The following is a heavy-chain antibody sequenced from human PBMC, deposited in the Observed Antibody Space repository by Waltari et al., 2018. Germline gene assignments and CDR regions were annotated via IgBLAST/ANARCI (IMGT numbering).Heavy chain of an antibody. J-gene: IGHJ4*02. D-gene: IGHD1-26*01. Sequence: QVQLQESGPGLVKPSQTLSLTCTVSGGSISSGGYYWSWIRQHPGKGLEWIGYIYYSGSTYYNPSLKSRVTISVDTSKNQFSLKLSSVTAADTAVYYCATRGAGAGDRPPMFDYWGQGTLVTVSS. V-gene: IGHV4-31*03. CDR2: IYYSGST. CDR3: ATRGAGAGDRPPMFDY. CDR1: GGSISSGGYY.